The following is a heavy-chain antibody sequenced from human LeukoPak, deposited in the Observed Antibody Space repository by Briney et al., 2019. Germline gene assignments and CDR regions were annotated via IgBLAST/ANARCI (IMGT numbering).Heavy chain of an antibody. CDR2: ISGSDGST. CDR1: GFTFGSYA. J-gene: IGHJ4*02. V-gene: IGHV3-23*01. CDR3: ARELSPVETYYFDY. Sequence: GGSLRLSCAASGFTFGSYAMSWVRQAPGKGLEWVSSISGSDGSTYYADSVKGRFTISRDNSKNTLYLQMNSLRVEDTAVYYCARELSPVETYYFDYWGQGTLVTVSS. D-gene: IGHD5-24*01.